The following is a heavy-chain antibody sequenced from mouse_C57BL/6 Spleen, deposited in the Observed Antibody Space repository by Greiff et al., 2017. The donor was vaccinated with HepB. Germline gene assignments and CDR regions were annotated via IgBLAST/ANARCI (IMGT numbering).Heavy chain of an antibody. J-gene: IGHJ4*01. CDR1: GFNIKDYY. CDR2: IDPEDGET. CDR3: ARSYYGNLYAMDY. Sequence: VQLQQSGAELVKPGASVKLSCTASGFNIKDYYMHWVKQRTEQGLEWIGRIDPEDGETKYDPKFQGKATITADTSSNTAYLQLSSLTSEDTAVYYCARSYYGNLYAMDYWGQGTSVTVSS. V-gene: IGHV14-2*01. D-gene: IGHD2-10*01.